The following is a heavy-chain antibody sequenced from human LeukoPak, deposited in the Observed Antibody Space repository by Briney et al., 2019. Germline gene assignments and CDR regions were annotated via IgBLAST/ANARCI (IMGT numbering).Heavy chain of an antibody. CDR3: ARAATVTTQNWFDP. CDR2: IYYSGST. CDR1: GGSISSGGYY. J-gene: IGHJ5*02. D-gene: IGHD4-17*01. Sequence: PSQTLSLTCTVSGGSISSGGYYWSWIRQHPGKGLEWIGYIYYSGSTYYNPSLKSRVTISVDTSKNQFSLKLSSVTAADTAVCYCARAATVTTQNWFDPWGQGTLVTVSS. V-gene: IGHV4-31*03.